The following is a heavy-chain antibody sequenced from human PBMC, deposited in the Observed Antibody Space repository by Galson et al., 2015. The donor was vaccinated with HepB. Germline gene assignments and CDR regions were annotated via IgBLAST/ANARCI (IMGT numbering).Heavy chain of an antibody. Sequence: SLRLSCAASGFTFSSYGMHWVRQAPGKGLEWVAVISYDGSNKYYADSVKGRFTISRDNSKNTLYLQMNSLRAEDTAVYYCAKTGRGYSNDYFDYWGQGTLVTVSS. CDR3: AKTGRGYSNDYFDY. J-gene: IGHJ4*02. CDR1: GFTFSSYG. D-gene: IGHD4-11*01. V-gene: IGHV3-30*18. CDR2: ISYDGSNK.